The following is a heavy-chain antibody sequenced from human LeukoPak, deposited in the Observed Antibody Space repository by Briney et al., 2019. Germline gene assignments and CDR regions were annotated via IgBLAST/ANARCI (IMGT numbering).Heavy chain of an antibody. CDR2: ISGSGGST. Sequence: GGSLRLSCAASGFTFSSYAMSWVRQAPGKGLEWASAISGSGGSTYYADSVKGRFTISRDNSKNTLYLQMNSLRAEDTAVYYCAKDPGLYYYDSSGGFDYWGQGTLVTVSS. CDR1: GFTFSSYA. CDR3: AKDPGLYYYDSSGGFDY. D-gene: IGHD3-22*01. V-gene: IGHV3-23*01. J-gene: IGHJ4*02.